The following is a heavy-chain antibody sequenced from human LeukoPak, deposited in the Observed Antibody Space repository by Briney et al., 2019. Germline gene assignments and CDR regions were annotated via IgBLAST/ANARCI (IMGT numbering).Heavy chain of an antibody. D-gene: IGHD1-1*01. CDR1: GGSISSYY. Sequence: SETLSLTCTVSGGSISSYYWSWIRQPPGKGLEWIGYIYYSGSTNYNPSLKSRVTISVDASKDQFSLKLSSVTAADTAVYYCAREGTDYWGQGTLVTVSS. CDR2: IYYSGST. V-gene: IGHV4-59*01. J-gene: IGHJ4*02. CDR3: AREGTDY.